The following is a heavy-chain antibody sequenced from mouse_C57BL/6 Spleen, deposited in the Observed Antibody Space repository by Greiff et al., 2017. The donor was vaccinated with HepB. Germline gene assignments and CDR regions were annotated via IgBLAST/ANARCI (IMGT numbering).Heavy chain of an antibody. CDR1: GYSFTDYN. D-gene: IGHD3-2*02. CDR2: INPNYGTT. Sequence: VQLKESGPELVKPGASVKITCKASGYSFTDYNMNWVKQSNGKSLEWIGVINPNYGTTSYNQKFKGKATLTVDQSSSTAYMQLNSLTSEDSAVYYCARYGTAQAHRAMDYWGQGAAVNVSS. V-gene: IGHV1-39*01. CDR3: ARYGTAQAHRAMDY. J-gene: IGHJ4*01.